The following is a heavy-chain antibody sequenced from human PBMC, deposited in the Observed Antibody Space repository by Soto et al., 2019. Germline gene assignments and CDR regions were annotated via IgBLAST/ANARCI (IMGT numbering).Heavy chain of an antibody. CDR2: IYSGGYT. D-gene: IGHD3-10*01. J-gene: IGHJ4*02. Sequence: EVQLVESGGGLIQPGGSLRLSCAVSGFTVSNNYMSWVRQAPGKGLEGVSVIYSGGYTAYGDSVKGRFTISRDNSKNTLYIQKNALGPGDTVVFYWGTAPGGGGYWGQGTLVTVSS. CDR3: GTAPGGGGY. CDR1: GFTVSNNY. V-gene: IGHV3-53*01.